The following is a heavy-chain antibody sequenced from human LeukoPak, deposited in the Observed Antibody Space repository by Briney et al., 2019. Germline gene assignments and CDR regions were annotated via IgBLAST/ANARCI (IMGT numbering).Heavy chain of an antibody. J-gene: IGHJ5*02. CDR3: ARGADGVSSNSRGWFDP. V-gene: IGHV3-7*01. CDR2: IKQDGGDK. D-gene: IGHD2-15*01. Sequence: GGSLRLSCAASGFSFSSYWMSWVRQAPGKGLEWVANIKQDGGDKYYVDSVKGRFTISRDNAKNSLYLQMNSLRAEDTAVYSCARGADGVSSNSRGWFDPWGQGTLVTVSS. CDR1: GFSFSSYW.